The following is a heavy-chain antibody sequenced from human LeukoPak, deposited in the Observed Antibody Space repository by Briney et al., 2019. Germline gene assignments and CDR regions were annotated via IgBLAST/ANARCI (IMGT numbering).Heavy chain of an antibody. CDR2: INPAGRET. CDR3: ARFGYVAAVDV. Sequence: GGSLRLSCAASGFSFSAYWMTWVRQAPGTGLEWVANINPAGRETSYVDPVKGRFSISRDNAKNLVYLQMNSLRAEDTAVYHCARFGYVAAVDVWGQGTPVTVSS. V-gene: IGHV3-7*01. J-gene: IGHJ4*02. CDR1: GFSFSAYW. D-gene: IGHD2-15*01.